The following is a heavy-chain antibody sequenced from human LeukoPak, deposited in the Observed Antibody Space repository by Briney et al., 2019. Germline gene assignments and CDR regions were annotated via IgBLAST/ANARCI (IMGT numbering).Heavy chain of an antibody. D-gene: IGHD3-3*01. J-gene: IGHJ6*03. Sequence: SGTLSLTCTVAGGSISSSSYYWGWIRQPPGKGLEWIGSIYYSGSTYYNPSLKSRGTISVVRSKNQFSLKLSSVTAADTAVYYCARQSASDFWSGIRHYLRPSDYMDVRGKGTTVTVSS. CDR1: GGSISSSSYY. V-gene: IGHV4-39*01. CDR2: IYYSGST. CDR3: ARQSASDFWSGIRHYLRPSDYMDV.